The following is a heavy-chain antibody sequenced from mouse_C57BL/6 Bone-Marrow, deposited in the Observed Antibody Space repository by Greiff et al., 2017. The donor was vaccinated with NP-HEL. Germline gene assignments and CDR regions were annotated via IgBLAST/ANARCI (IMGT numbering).Heavy chain of an antibody. CDR2: IWWDDDK. V-gene: IGHV8-8*01. Sequence: QVTLNVSGPGILQPSQTLSLTCSFSGFSLSTFGMGVGWIRQPSGKGLEWLAHIWWDDDKYYNPALKSRLTISKDTSKNQVFLKIANVDTADAATYYCARRSLDYYEGFAYWGKGTLVTVSA. J-gene: IGHJ3*01. CDR3: ARRSLDYYEGFAY. D-gene: IGHD1-1*01. CDR1: GFSLSTFGMG.